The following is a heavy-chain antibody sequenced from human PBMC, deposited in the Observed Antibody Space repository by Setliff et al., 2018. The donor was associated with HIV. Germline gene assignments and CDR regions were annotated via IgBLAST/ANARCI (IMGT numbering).Heavy chain of an antibody. J-gene: IGHJ4*02. CDR2: IYYSGSA. CDR1: GASISGSDYY. CDR3: AGSWSGYPLSFGY. Sequence: SETLSLTCSVFGASISGSDYYWGWIRQLPEKGLEWIGSIYYSGSAYHNPSLKSRVAMSVDTAKNQFSLKLSSVTAADTAVYYCAGSWSGYPLSFGYWGQGTLVTVSS. V-gene: IGHV4-39*01. D-gene: IGHD3-3*01.